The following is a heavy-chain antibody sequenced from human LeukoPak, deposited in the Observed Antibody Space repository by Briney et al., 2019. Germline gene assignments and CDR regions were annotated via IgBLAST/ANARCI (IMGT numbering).Heavy chain of an antibody. Sequence: GGSLRLSCAASGFTFSSYEMNWVRQAPGKGLEWVSYISSSGSTIYYADSVKGRFTISRDNAKNSLYLQMNSLRTEDTAVYYCARGLRQWLLTYYFDYWGQGTLVTVSS. CDR3: ARGLRQWLLTYYFDY. J-gene: IGHJ4*02. V-gene: IGHV3-48*03. CDR1: GFTFSSYE. CDR2: ISSSGSTI. D-gene: IGHD6-19*01.